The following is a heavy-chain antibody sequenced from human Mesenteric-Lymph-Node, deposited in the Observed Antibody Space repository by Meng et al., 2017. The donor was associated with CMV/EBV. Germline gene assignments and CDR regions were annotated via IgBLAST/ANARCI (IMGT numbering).Heavy chain of an antibody. CDR1: GYSISSGYY. V-gene: IGHV4-38-2*02. J-gene: IGHJ4*02. Sequence: GSLRLSCTVSGYSISSGYYWGWIRQPPGKGLEWIGSIYHSGSTYYNPSLKSRVTISVDTSKNQFSLKLSSVTAADTAVYYCAKDPPGWQQLEFDYWGQGTLVTVSS. CDR3: AKDPPGWQQLEFDY. D-gene: IGHD6-13*01. CDR2: IYHSGST.